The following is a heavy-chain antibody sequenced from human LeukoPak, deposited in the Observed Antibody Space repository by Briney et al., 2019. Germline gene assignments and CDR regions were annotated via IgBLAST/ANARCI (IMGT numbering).Heavy chain of an antibody. Sequence: SGGSLRLSCAASGFTFSSYAMHWVRQAPGKGLEWVAVISYDGSNKYYADSVKGRFTISRDNSKNTLYLQMNSLRAEDTAVYYCARDHPRTAMVGPVDYWGQGTLVTVSS. CDR1: GFTFSSYA. CDR3: ARDHPRTAMVGPVDY. J-gene: IGHJ4*02. CDR2: ISYDGSNK. D-gene: IGHD5-18*01. V-gene: IGHV3-30-3*01.